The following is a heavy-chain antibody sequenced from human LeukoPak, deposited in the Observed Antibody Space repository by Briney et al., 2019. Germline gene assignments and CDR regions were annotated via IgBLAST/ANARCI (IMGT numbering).Heavy chain of an antibody. CDR3: ARRRVGFTVDY. CDR2: IYHSGST. CDR1: GYSISSGYY. Sequence: SETLSLTCAVSGYSISSGYYWGWIRQPPGEGLEWIGSIYHSGSTYYNPSLKSRVNISVDTSKNQFSLKLSSVTAADTAVYYCARRRVGFTVDYWSQGTLVTVSS. D-gene: IGHD1-26*01. V-gene: IGHV4-38-2*01. J-gene: IGHJ4*02.